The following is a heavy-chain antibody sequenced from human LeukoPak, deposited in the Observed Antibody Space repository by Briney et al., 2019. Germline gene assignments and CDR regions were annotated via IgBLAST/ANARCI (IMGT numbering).Heavy chain of an antibody. CDR2: IYYSGST. V-gene: IGHV4-59*05. J-gene: IGHJ6*03. CDR3: ARHVGATISYYYYYMDV. D-gene: IGHD1-26*01. Sequence: SQTLSLTCTVSGGSISSYYWGWIRQPAGKGLEWIGSIYYSGSTYYNPSLKSRVTISVDTSKNQFSLKLSSVTAADTAVYYCARHVGATISYYYYYMDVWGKGTTVTVSS. CDR1: GGSISSYY.